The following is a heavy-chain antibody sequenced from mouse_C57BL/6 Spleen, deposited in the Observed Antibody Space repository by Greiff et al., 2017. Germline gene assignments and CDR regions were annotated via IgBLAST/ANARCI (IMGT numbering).Heavy chain of an antibody. Sequence: QVQLQQSGPELVKPGASVKISCKASGYAFSSSWMNWVKQRPGTGLEWIGRIYPGDGDTNYNGKFKGKATLTADKSSSTAYMQLSSLTSEDSAVYFCAIDSSGTGAMDYWGQGTSVTVSS. CDR3: AIDSSGTGAMDY. CDR1: GYAFSSSW. D-gene: IGHD3-2*02. V-gene: IGHV1-82*01. J-gene: IGHJ4*01. CDR2: IYPGDGDT.